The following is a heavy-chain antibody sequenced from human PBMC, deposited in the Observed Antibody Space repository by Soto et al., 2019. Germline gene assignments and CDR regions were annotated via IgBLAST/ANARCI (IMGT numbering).Heavy chain of an antibody. V-gene: IGHV3-30*18. CDR3: AKDQAGVLRYYYYGMDV. D-gene: IGHD6-19*01. Sequence: PGGSLRLSCAASGFTFSSYGMHWVRQAPGKGLEWVAVISYDGSNKYYADSVKGRFTISRDNSKNTLYLQMNSLRAEDTAVYYCAKDQAGVLRYYYYGMDVWGQGTTVTVSS. CDR1: GFTFSSYG. J-gene: IGHJ6*02. CDR2: ISYDGSNK.